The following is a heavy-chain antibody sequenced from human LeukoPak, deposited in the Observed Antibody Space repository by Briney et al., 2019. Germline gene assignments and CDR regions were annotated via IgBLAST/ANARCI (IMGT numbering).Heavy chain of an antibody. CDR2: ISSSSSYI. D-gene: IGHD2-2*02. CDR3: ARTSVAAAISPYYFDY. J-gene: IGHJ4*02. CDR1: GFTFSSYT. Sequence: GGSLRLSCAASGFTFSSYTMNWVRQAPGKGLEWVSSISSSSSYIYYADSVKGRFTISRDNAKNSLYLQMNSLRAEDTAVYYCARTSVAAAISPYYFDYWGQGTLVTVSS. V-gene: IGHV3-21*01.